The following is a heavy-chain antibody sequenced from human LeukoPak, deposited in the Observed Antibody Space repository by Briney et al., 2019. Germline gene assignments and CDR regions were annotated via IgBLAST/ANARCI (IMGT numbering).Heavy chain of an antibody. CDR3: AAMATWPRDFDY. J-gene: IGHJ4*02. CDR1: RFTFTRSA. Sequence: GASVKVSCKASRFTFTRSAVQWVRRARGQRLEWIGWIVVGSGNTNYAQKFQERVTITRDMSTSTAYMELSSLRSEDTAVYYCAAMATWPRDFDYWGQGTLVTVSS. V-gene: IGHV1-58*01. CDR2: IVVGSGNT. D-gene: IGHD5-24*01.